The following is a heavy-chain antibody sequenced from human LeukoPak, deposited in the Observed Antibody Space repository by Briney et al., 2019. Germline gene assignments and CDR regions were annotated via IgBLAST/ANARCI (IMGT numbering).Heavy chain of an antibody. CDR3: AKMARYYYDSSGYYRGAFDI. D-gene: IGHD3-22*01. CDR1: GFTFSSYA. V-gene: IGHV3-23*01. Sequence: GGSLRLSCAASGFTFSSYAMSWVRQAPGKGLEWVSAISGSGGSTYYADSVKGRFTISRDNSKNTLYLQMNSLRAEDTAVYYCAKMARYYYDSSGYYRGAFDIWGQGTMVTVSS. J-gene: IGHJ3*02. CDR2: ISGSGGST.